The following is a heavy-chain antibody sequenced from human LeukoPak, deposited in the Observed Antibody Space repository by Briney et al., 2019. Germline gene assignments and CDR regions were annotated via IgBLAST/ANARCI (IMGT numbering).Heavy chain of an antibody. Sequence: GGSLRLSCAASGFTFSGYAMSWVRQAPGKGLKWVSAISDSGGFTYYGDSVKGRFTISRDNSKNRVYLQMNSLRAEDTAVYYCAEEDLYTGMDVWGKGTTVTVSS. D-gene: IGHD4-11*01. CDR3: AEEDLYTGMDV. CDR2: ISDSGGFT. V-gene: IGHV3-23*01. CDR1: GFTFSGYA. J-gene: IGHJ6*04.